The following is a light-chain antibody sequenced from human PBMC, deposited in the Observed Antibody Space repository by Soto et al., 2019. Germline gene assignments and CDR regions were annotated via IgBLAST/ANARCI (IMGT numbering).Light chain of an antibody. V-gene: IGLV4-69*01. J-gene: IGLJ2*01. Sequence: QSVLTQSPSASASLGASVKLTCTLSSGHSNYAIAWHQQQSEKGPRYLMKLNSDGSQSKGDGIPARFSGSSSGAERYLTISSLQSEDEADYYCQTWGSGIVVFGGGTKLIVL. CDR1: SGHSNYA. CDR3: QTWGSGIVV. CDR2: LNSDGSQ.